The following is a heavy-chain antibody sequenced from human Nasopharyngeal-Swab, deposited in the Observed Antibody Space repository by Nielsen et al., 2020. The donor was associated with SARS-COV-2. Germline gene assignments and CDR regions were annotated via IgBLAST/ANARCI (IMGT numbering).Heavy chain of an antibody. CDR2: INHSGST. D-gene: IGHD5-18*01. J-gene: IGHJ4*02. Sequence: SQTLSLTCAVYVGSFSGYYWSWIRQPPGKGLEWIGEINHSGSTNYNPSLNSRVTISVDTSKNQFSLKLSSVTAADTAVYYCARFYSYGYRPRFDYWGQGTLVTVSS. CDR1: VGSFSGYY. CDR3: ARFYSYGYRPRFDY. V-gene: IGHV4-34*01.